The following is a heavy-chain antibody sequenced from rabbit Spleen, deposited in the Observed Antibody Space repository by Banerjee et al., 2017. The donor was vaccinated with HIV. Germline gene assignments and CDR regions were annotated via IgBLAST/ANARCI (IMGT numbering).Heavy chain of an antibody. V-gene: IGHV1S7*01. CDR3: AREPGDRSAWTYGYFKL. Sequence: QLKETGGGLVQPGGSLKLSCTASGFDINNYHMSWVRQAPGKGLEWIGTIVVGQGRTYYASWVNGRFTISSDNAQNTVSLQMTSLTTADTATYFCAREPGDRSAWTYGYFKLWGPGTLVTVS. CDR1: GFDINNYH. J-gene: IGHJ4*01. CDR2: IVVGQGRT. D-gene: IGHD4-1*01.